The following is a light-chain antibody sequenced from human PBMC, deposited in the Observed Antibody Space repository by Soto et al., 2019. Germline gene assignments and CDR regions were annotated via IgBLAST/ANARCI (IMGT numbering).Light chain of an antibody. CDR3: QSYDSSLSAWV. J-gene: IGLJ3*02. CDR2: GNN. Sequence: QSVLTQPPSVSGAPGQRVTISCTGSSSNIGADYDVHWYQQVPGTAPKLRIYGNNNRPSGVPDRFSGSKSGTSASLAITGLQPEDEADYYCQSYDSSLSAWVFGGGTKLTVL. V-gene: IGLV1-40*01. CDR1: SSNIGADYD.